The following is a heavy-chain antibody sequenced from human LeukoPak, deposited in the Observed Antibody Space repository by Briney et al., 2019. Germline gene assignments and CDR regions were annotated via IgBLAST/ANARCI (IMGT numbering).Heavy chain of an antibody. Sequence: ASVKVSCKASGYTFISYDINWVRQATGQGLEWMGWMNPNSGNTGYAQKFQGRVTITRNTSISTAYMELSSLRSEDTGVYCCARRQASGYDFWSGLSYYMDVWGKGTTVTVSS. CDR3: ARRQASGYDFWSGLSYYMDV. CDR1: GYTFISYD. V-gene: IGHV1-8*03. J-gene: IGHJ6*03. D-gene: IGHD3-3*01. CDR2: MNPNSGNT.